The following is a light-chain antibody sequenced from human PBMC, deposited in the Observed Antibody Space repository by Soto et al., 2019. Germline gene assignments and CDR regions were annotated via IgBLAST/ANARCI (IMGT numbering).Light chain of an antibody. CDR3: CSYAGSYTFV. CDR1: SSDVGGYDF. Sequence: QSALTQPRSVSGSPGQSVTISCTGTSSDVGGYDFVSWFQHHPGKPPKLIMYDVSKRPSGVPDRFSGSKSCNTASLTNSGLQAEDEADYYCCSYAGSYTFVFGTGTKLTVL. CDR2: DVS. J-gene: IGLJ1*01. V-gene: IGLV2-11*01.